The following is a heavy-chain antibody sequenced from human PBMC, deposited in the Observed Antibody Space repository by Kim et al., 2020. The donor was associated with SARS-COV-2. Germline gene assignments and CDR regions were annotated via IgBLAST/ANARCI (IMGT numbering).Heavy chain of an antibody. J-gene: IGHJ4*02. CDR1: GYTFTSYD. CDR3: AEGGVAGDFDY. Sequence: ASVKVSCKASGYTFTSYDINWVRQATGQGLEWMGWMNPNSGNTGCAQKFQGRVTITRNTSLSTAYMELSSLRSEDTAVYYCAEGGVAGDFDYWGQGTLVTVSS. CDR2: MNPNSGNT. D-gene: IGHD3-16*01. V-gene: IGHV1-8*01.